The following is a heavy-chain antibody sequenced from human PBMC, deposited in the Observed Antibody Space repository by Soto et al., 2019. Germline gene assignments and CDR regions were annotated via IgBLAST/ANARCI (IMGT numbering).Heavy chain of an antibody. D-gene: IGHD6-19*01. CDR3: VKDLRPSGPRYYFDY. CDR2: IRVNNGDT. J-gene: IGHJ4*02. CDR1: GYTFTNSG. V-gene: IGHV1-18*01. Sequence: ASVKVSCKASGYTFTNSGFSWVRQAPGQGLEWVGWIRVNNGDTHYAQKIQGRVTMTTDTSTSTAFMELTSLRSDDTAVYYCVKDLRPSGPRYYFDYWGQGTRVTVSS.